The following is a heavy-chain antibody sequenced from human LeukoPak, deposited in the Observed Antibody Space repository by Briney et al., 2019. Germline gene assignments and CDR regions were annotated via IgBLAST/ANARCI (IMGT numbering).Heavy chain of an antibody. Sequence: SETLSLTCTVSGVSISSSSYYWGWIRQPPGKGLEWIGNIYYSGSTYYNPSLKSRVTISVDTSKKQFSLKLSSVTAADTAVYYCASRYCGGDCYRSAFDYWGQGTPVTVSS. CDR3: ASRYCGGDCYRSAFDY. V-gene: IGHV4-39*01. D-gene: IGHD2-21*02. CDR1: GVSISSSSYY. J-gene: IGHJ4*02. CDR2: IYYSGST.